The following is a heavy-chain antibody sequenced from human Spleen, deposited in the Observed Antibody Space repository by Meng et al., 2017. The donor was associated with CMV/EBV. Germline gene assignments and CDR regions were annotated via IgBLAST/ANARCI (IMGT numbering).Heavy chain of an antibody. V-gene: IGHV3-23*01. CDR2: ISGSGGST. CDR3: ARSPGYCSSTSCLSTY. J-gene: IGHJ4*02. CDR1: GFTFSSYA. D-gene: IGHD2-2*01. Sequence: GGSLRLSCAASGFTFSSYAMSWVRQAPGKGLEWVSAISGSGGSTYYADSVKGRFTISRDNSKNTLYLQMNSLRAEDTAVYYCARSPGYCSSTSCLSTYWGQGTLVTVSS.